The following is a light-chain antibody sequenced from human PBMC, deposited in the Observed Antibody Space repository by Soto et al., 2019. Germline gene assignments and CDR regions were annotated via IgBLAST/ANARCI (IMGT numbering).Light chain of an antibody. V-gene: IGLV2-14*01. CDR2: VNS. CDR3: SSYTSSDTPYV. Sequence: QSALTQPASVSGSPGQSITISCTGTSSDVGDYKYVSWYQQHPDKAPKIIIFVNSNRPSGVSNRFSGSKSGNTASLTISGLXXEDEADYYCSSYTSSDTPYVFGTGTKLTV. CDR1: SSDVGDYKY. J-gene: IGLJ1*01.